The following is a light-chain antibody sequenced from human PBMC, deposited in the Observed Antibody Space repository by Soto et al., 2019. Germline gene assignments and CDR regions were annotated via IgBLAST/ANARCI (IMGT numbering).Light chain of an antibody. CDR1: SGSIASKF. J-gene: IGLJ2*01. V-gene: IGLV6-57*02. CDR2: EDD. Sequence: NFMLTQPHSVSASPGKTVTISCTDSSGSIASKFVQWYQQRPGSAPTTVIYEDDQRPSGVPDRFSGSIDTSSNSASLTISGLKTEDEADYYCQSYDSSNRGVFGGGTKLTVL. CDR3: QSYDSSNRGV.